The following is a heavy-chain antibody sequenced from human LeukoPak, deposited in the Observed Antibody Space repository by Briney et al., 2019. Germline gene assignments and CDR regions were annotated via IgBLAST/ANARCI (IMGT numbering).Heavy chain of an antibody. CDR3: AKDQDDVILTGSLGSLDY. CDR2: ISGSGGST. Sequence: PGGSLRLSCAASGFTFSSYAMSGVRQAPGKGLEWVSAISGSGGSTYYADSVKGRFTISRDNSKNTLYLQMNSLRAEDTAVYYCAKDQDDVILTGSLGSLDYGGQPSLVTVSS. J-gene: IGHJ4*02. D-gene: IGHD3-9*01. V-gene: IGHV3-23*01. CDR1: GFTFSSYA.